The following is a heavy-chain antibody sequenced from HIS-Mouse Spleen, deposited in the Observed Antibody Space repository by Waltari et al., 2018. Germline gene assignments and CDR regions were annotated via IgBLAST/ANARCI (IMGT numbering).Heavy chain of an antibody. D-gene: IGHD6-13*01. Sequence: QLQLQESGPGLVKPSETLSLTCTVSGGSISSSSYYWGWIRQPPGKGLEWIGSIYYRGSTYYNPSLKSRVTISVDTSKNQFSLKLSSVTAADTTVHYCAREIPYSSSWYDWYFDLWGRGTLVTVSS. CDR1: GGSISSSSYY. CDR2: IYYRGST. CDR3: AREIPYSSSWYDWYFDL. V-gene: IGHV4-39*07. J-gene: IGHJ2*01.